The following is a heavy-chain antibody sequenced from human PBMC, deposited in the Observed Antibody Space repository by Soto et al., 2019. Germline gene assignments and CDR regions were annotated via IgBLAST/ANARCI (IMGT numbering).Heavy chain of an antibody. V-gene: IGHV3-9*01. CDR1: GFTFDDYA. CDR3: AKDMIPRSVGWYFDL. CDR2: ISWHSGSI. J-gene: IGHJ2*01. D-gene: IGHD1-26*01. Sequence: EVQLVESGGGLVQPGRSLRLSCAASGFTFDDYAMHWVRQAPGKGLEWVSGISWHSGSIGYADSVKGRFTISRDNAKNSLYLQMNSLRAEDTALYYCAKDMIPRSVGWYFDLWGRGTLVTVSS.